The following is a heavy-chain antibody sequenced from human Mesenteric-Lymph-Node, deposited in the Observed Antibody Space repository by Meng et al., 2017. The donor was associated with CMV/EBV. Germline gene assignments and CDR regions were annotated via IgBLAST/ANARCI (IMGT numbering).Heavy chain of an antibody. J-gene: IGHJ4*02. D-gene: IGHD5-18*01. V-gene: IGHV3-21*04. CDR2: ISTSNDYI. Sequence: GESLKISCAASGFTFSNYSMNWVRQAPGKGLEWVSSISTSNDYIYYADSVKGRFTISRDNSKNTLYLQVNSLRAEDTAVYYCAKDQGYSYGYYFDYWGQGTVVTVSS. CDR3: AKDQGYSYGYYFDY. CDR1: GFTFSNYS.